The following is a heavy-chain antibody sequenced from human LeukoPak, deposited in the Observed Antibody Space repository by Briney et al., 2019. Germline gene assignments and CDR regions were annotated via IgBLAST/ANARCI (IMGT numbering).Heavy chain of an antibody. CDR1: GFTFSSYA. CDR2: ISYDGSNK. J-gene: IGHJ4*02. CDR3: AKDHGQLWLTYYFDY. V-gene: IGHV3-30*18. D-gene: IGHD5-18*01. Sequence: GGSLRLSCAASGFTFSSYAMSWVRQAPGKGLEWVAVISYDGSNKYYADSVKGRFTISRDNSKNTLYLQMNSLRAEDTAVYYCAKDHGQLWLTYYFDYWGQGTLVTVSS.